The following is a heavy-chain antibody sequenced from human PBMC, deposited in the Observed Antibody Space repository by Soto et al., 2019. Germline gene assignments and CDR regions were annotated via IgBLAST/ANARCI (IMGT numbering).Heavy chain of an antibody. V-gene: IGHV3-11*01. J-gene: IGHJ3*02. CDR1: GFTFSDYY. CDR3: ARAQEMVYAIVDAFDI. D-gene: IGHD2-8*01. Sequence: QVQLVESGGGLVKPGGSLRLSCAASGFTFSDYYMSWIRQAPGKGLEWVSYISSSGSTIYYADSVKGRFTISRDNAKKSLYLQMNSLRAEDTAVYYCARAQEMVYAIVDAFDIWGQGTMVTVSS. CDR2: ISSSGSTI.